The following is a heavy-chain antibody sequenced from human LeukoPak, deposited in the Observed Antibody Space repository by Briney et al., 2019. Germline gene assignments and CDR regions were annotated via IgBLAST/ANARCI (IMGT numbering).Heavy chain of an antibody. Sequence: PGGSLRLSCAASGFTFSSYAMSWVRQAAGKGLEWVSGITSGHSTFYADSVKGRFTISRDNSKNTVYMQMNSLRAEDTAVYYCAKDYPECTGTTCSGEAFFDYWGQGTLVTVSS. CDR1: GFTFSSYA. V-gene: IGHV3-23*01. CDR2: ITSGHST. D-gene: IGHD2-2*01. CDR3: AKDYPECTGTTCSGEAFFDY. J-gene: IGHJ4*02.